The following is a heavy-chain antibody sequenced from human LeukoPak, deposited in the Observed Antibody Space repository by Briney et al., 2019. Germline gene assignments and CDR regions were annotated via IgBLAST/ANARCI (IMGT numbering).Heavy chain of an antibody. V-gene: IGHV3-30*01. J-gene: IGHJ6*02. CDR1: GFTFSSYA. CDR2: ISYDGSNK. D-gene: IGHD6-19*01. CDR3: VKDKGIAVADFYGMDV. Sequence: GRSLRLSCAASGFTFSSYAMHWVRQAPAKGLAWVAVISYDGSNKYYADSVKGRFTISRDNSKNTLYLQMNSLRAEDTAVYYCVKDKGIAVADFYGMDVWGQGTTVTVSS.